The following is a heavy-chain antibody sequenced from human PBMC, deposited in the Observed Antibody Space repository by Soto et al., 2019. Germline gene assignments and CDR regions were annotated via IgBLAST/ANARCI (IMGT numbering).Heavy chain of an antibody. Sequence: PGGSLRLSCAASGFTFSSYAMSWVRQAPGKGLEWVSAISGSGGSTYYADSVKGRFTISRDNSKNTLYLQMNSLRAEDTAVYYCAKAGLGGDSRRVVPNGMDVWGKATTVTVSS. CDR1: GFTFSSYA. CDR3: AKAGLGGDSRRVVPNGMDV. V-gene: IGHV3-23*01. J-gene: IGHJ6*04. D-gene: IGHD6-13*01. CDR2: ISGSGGST.